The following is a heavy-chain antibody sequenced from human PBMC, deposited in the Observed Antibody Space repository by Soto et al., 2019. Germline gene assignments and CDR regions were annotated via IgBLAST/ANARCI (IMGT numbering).Heavy chain of an antibody. CDR2: IIPIFGTA. Sequence: SVKVSCKASGGTFSSYAISWVRQAPGQGLEWMGGIIPIFGTANYAQKFQGRVTITADESTSTAYMELSSLRSEDTAVYYCAIDSYCGGDCYSSGHYYYGMDVWGQGTTVTVSS. CDR3: AIDSYCGGDCYSSGHYYYGMDV. D-gene: IGHD2-21*02. J-gene: IGHJ6*02. V-gene: IGHV1-69*13. CDR1: GGTFSSYA.